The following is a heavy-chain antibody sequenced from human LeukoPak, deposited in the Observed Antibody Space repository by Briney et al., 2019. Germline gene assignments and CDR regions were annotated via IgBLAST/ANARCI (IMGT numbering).Heavy chain of an antibody. Sequence: SETLSLTCAVYGGSFSGYYWSWIRQPPGKGLEWIGEINHSGSTNYNPSLESRVTISVDTSKNQFSLKLSSVTAADTAVYYCAIGEFGASDWGQGTLVTVSS. V-gene: IGHV4-34*01. D-gene: IGHD3-16*01. CDR3: AIGEFGASD. CDR2: INHSGST. J-gene: IGHJ4*02. CDR1: GGSFSGYY.